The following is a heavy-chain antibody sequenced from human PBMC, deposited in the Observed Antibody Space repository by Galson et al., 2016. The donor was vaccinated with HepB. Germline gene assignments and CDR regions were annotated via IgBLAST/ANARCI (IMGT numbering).Heavy chain of an antibody. D-gene: IGHD3-3*01. CDR1: GFTSGDYA. V-gene: IGHV3-49*03. CDR2: IRSKAYGGTT. J-gene: IGHJ6*03. CDR3: TRVYYDFWSGYSRYMDV. Sequence: SLRLSCATSGFTSGDYAMSWFRQAPGKGLEWVGFIRSKAYGGTTEYAAPVKGRFTISRDDSKSIAYLQMNSLKTEDTAVYYCTRVYYDFWSGYSRYMDVWGKGTTVTVSS.